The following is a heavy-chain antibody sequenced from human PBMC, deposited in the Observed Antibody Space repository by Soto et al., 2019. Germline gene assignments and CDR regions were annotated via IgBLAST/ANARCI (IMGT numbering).Heavy chain of an antibody. D-gene: IGHD5-18*01. Sequence: GGSLRLSCAASGCTFDDFAMHWVRQPPGKGLEWVSAISGSGGSTYYADSVKGRFTISRDNSKNTLYLQMNSLRAEDTAVYYCAKPAVAMVKYYFDYWGQGTLVTVSS. CDR3: AKPAVAMVKYYFDY. V-gene: IGHV3-23*01. CDR2: ISGSGGST. CDR1: GCTFDDFA. J-gene: IGHJ4*02.